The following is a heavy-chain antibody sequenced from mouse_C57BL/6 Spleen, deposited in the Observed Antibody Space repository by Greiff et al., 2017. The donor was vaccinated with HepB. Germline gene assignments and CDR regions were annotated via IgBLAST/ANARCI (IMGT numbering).Heavy chain of an antibody. CDR2: INTNNGCT. Sequence: EVQLQQSGPELVKPGASVKMSCKASGYTFTDYNMHWVKQSHGKSLEWLGYINTNNGCTSYNQKFKGKATLTVNKSSSTAYMERRSLTSEDSAVYYCAREDYYGSSSFDYWGQGTTLTVSS. V-gene: IGHV1-22*01. CDR3: AREDYYGSSSFDY. CDR1: GYTFTDYN. J-gene: IGHJ2*01. D-gene: IGHD1-1*01.